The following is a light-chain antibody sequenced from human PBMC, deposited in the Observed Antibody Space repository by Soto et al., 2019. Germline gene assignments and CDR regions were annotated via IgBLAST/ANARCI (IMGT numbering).Light chain of an antibody. Sequence: EIVLTQSPATLSVSPGERATLSCRASQSVSSNLAWYQQKRGQAPRLLIYGASTRATGIPARFSGSGSGREFTLTISSLQSEDFAVYYCQHYNNWPPWTFGQGTKAEI. CDR2: GAS. CDR3: QHYNNWPPWT. CDR1: QSVSSN. J-gene: IGKJ1*01. V-gene: IGKV3-15*01.